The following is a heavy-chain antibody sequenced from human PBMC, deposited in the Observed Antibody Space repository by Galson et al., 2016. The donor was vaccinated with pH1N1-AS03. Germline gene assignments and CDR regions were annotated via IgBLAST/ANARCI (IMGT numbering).Heavy chain of an antibody. CDR3: ARHRQSETYSEAFDI. Sequence: QSGAEVKKPGESLKISCKASGYDFIHYWIGWVRQMPGRGLEWMGVIDPRDSDTRYSPSFQGQVTIAADKSITTAHLQWGSLKASDTGMYFCARHRQSETYSEAFDIWGQGTMVTVSS. CDR1: GYDFIHYW. V-gene: IGHV5-51*01. J-gene: IGHJ3*02. CDR2: IDPRDSDT. D-gene: IGHD2-15*01.